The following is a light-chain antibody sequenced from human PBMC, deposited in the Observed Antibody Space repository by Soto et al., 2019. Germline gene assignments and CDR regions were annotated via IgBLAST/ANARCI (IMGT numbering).Light chain of an antibody. CDR3: QQYHRYSWT. V-gene: IGKV1-5*01. Sequence: DIQMTQSPSTLSASVGDRVSIACRASQSISSSFAWYQQKPGKAPKLLIYDASSLESGVPSRFSGSGSGTEFTLSINSLRPQDFATYYCQQYHRYSWTFGQGTKVEIK. CDR1: QSISSS. CDR2: DAS. J-gene: IGKJ1*01.